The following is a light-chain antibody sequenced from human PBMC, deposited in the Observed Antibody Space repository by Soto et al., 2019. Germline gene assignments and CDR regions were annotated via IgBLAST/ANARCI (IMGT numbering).Light chain of an antibody. CDR2: DVS. CDR3: SSFTSSSSYV. Sequence: QSALTQPASVSGSPGQSITLLCTGTSSDFGIYNSVSWYQQHPGKAPKLMIHDVSNRPSGVSSRFSGSRSGNTASLTISGLQAEDEADYYCSSFTSSSSYVFGPVTKVTVL. V-gene: IGLV2-14*01. CDR1: SSDFGIYNS. J-gene: IGLJ1*01.